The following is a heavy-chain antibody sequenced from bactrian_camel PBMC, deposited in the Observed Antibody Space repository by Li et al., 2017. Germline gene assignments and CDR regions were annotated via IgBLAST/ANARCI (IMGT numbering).Heavy chain of an antibody. CDR3: KTDETYVYSRCRVDRGG. Sequence: HVQLVESGGGSVQAGGSLRLSCAASRYTSCKYAMSWYRQAPGKERELVSGITIDGSATYADSVKGRFTISQDNAKTTTYLQMNSLKPEDTAMYYCKTDETYVYSRCRVDRGGWGQGTQVTVS. CDR2: ITIDGSA. D-gene: IGHD4*01. V-gene: IGHV3S53*01. CDR1: RYTSCKYA. J-gene: IGHJ4*01.